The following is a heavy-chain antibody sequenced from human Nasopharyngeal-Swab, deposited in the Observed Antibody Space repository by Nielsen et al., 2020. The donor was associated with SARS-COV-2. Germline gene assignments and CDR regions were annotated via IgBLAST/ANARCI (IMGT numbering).Heavy chain of an antibody. Sequence: ASVKVSCKASGYTFTSYGISWVRQAPGQGLEWMGWINPNSGGTNYAQKFQGRVTMTRDTSISTAYMELSRLRSDDTAVYYCARGGYSSGWPDRYGMDVWGQGTTVTVSS. J-gene: IGHJ6*02. D-gene: IGHD6-19*01. CDR2: INPNSGGT. V-gene: IGHV1-2*02. CDR3: ARGGYSSGWPDRYGMDV. CDR1: GYTFTSYG.